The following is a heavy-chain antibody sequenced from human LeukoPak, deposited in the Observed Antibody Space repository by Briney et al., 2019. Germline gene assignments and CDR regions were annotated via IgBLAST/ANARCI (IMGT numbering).Heavy chain of an antibody. CDR3: ARDQHNWNQGYFDN. D-gene: IGHD1-1*01. Sequence: GGSLRLSCAASGFTFSRFWMTWVRQAPGKGLEWVSAIDETGTVTYYADSVQGRFTISRDNSANTVFLQMNSLRAEDTAIYYCARDQHNWNQGYFDNWGQGTLVSVSS. CDR2: IDETGTVT. V-gene: IGHV3-23*01. J-gene: IGHJ4*02. CDR1: GFTFSRFW.